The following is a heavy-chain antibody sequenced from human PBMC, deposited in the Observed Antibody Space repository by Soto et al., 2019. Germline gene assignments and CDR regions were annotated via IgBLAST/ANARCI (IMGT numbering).Heavy chain of an antibody. CDR2: IYHSGST. CDR1: GGSISSSNW. J-gene: IGHJ6*02. CDR3: ATDYGSGNLFTPGGMDV. Sequence: PSETPYLTCAVSGGSISSSNWWSWVRQPPGKGLEWIGEIYHSGSTNYNQSLKSRVTISVDKSKNQFSLKLSSVTATDTAVYYCATDYGSGNLFTPGGMDVWGQGTTVTVSS. V-gene: IGHV4-4*02. D-gene: IGHD3-10*01.